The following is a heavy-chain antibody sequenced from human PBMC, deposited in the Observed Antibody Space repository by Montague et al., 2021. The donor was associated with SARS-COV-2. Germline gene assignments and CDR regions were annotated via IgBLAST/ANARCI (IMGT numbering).Heavy chain of an antibody. CDR2: IYWDDDK. V-gene: IGHV2-5*02. J-gene: IGHJ4*02. CDR1: GFSLSTRTVG. Sequence: VKPTQTLTLTCTFSGFSLSTRTVGVGWIRQPPGKALEWLALIYWDDDKRYSPSLKSRLTITKVTSKNQVVLTMTNMDPVDTATYYCAHRLPAVAAFDYWGQGTLVTASS. D-gene: IGHD6-6*01. CDR3: AHRLPAVAAFDY.